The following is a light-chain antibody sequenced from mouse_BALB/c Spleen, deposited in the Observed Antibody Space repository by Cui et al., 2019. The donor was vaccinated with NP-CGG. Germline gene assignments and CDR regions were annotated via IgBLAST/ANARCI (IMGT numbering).Light chain of an antibody. J-gene: IGLJ1*01. CDR2: GTN. CDR3: ALCYSNHWV. Sequence: QAVVTQESALTTSPGETVTLTCRSSTGAVTTSNYANWVQEKPDHLFTGLIGGTNNRAPGVSARFSGSLIGDKAALTITGAQTEDETIYFCALCYSNHWVFGGGTKLTVL. CDR1: TGAVTTSNY. V-gene: IGLV1*01.